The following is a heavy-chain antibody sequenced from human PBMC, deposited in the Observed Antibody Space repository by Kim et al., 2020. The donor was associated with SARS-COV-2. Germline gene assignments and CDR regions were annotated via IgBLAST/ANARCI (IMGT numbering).Heavy chain of an antibody. Sequence: ASVKVSCKASGYTFTSYGISWVRQAPGQGLEWMGWISAYNGNTNYAQKLQGRVTMTTDTSTSTAYMELRSLRSDDTAVYYCASYGDLVRGVHAFDIWGQGTMVTVSS. CDR1: GYTFTSYG. D-gene: IGHD3-10*01. CDR3: ASYGDLVRGVHAFDI. J-gene: IGHJ3*02. CDR2: ISAYNGNT. V-gene: IGHV1-18*04.